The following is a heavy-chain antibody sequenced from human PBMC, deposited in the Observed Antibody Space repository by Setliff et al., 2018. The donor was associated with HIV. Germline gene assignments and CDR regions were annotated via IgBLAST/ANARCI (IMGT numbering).Heavy chain of an antibody. CDR2: GHYTGNT. Sequence: TSETLSLTCSVSGASISSNSYYWGWIRQPPGKGLEWVGSGHYTGNTYTSPSLKSRATISLDASKNKISLKLTSVTSADTAVYYCAREGDGIDFLGQGTLVTVSS. J-gene: IGHJ4*02. CDR3: AREGDGIDF. D-gene: IGHD2-21*02. V-gene: IGHV4-39*02. CDR1: GASISSNSYY.